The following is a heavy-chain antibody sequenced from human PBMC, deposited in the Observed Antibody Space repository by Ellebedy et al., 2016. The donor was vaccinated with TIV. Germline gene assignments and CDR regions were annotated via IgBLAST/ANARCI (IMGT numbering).Heavy chain of an antibody. CDR2: ITSDGSSI. D-gene: IGHD5-12*01. V-gene: IGHV3-74*01. CDR1: GFSFSRYW. Sequence: PGGSLRLSCAASGFSFSRYWMHWVRQAPGKGLMWISRITSDGSSISYADSVKGRFTISRDNAKNTQYLQMNSLRVEDTAVYYCARDLSGDDLGIDYWGQGTLVTVSS. J-gene: IGHJ4*02. CDR3: ARDLSGDDLGIDY.